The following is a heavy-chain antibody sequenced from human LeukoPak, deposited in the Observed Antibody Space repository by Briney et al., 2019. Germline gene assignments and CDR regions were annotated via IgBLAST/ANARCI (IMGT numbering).Heavy chain of an antibody. D-gene: IGHD2-15*01. J-gene: IGHJ4*02. CDR1: GGTFSSYA. CDR2: IIPILGTA. V-gene: IGHV1-69*13. CDR3: ARSGGSCSSCVYY. Sequence: SVKVSCKTSGGTFSSYAISWVRQAPGQGLEWMGGIIPILGTANYAQKFQGKVTITADESTSTAYMELSSLRSEDTAVYYCARSGGSCSSCVYYWGQGTLVTVSS.